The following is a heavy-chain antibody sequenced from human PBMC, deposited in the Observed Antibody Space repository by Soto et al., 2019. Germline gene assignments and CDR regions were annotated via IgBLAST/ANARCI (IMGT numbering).Heavy chain of an antibody. V-gene: IGHV3-48*01. CDR1: GFTFSSYS. CDR2: ISSSSSTI. J-gene: IGHJ4*02. D-gene: IGHD4-17*01. Sequence: EVQLVESGGGLVQPGGSLRLSCAASGFTFSSYSMNWVRQAPGKGLEWVSYISSSSSTIYYADSVKGRFTISRDNAKNSLDLQMNSLRAEDTAVDYCAREDYCDYVDYWGKGTLVTVSS. CDR3: AREDYCDYVDY.